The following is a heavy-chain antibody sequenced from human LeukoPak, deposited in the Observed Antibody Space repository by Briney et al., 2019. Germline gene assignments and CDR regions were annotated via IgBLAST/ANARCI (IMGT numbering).Heavy chain of an antibody. CDR1: GGSISSYY. V-gene: IGHV4-59*01. D-gene: IGHD5-12*01. CDR2: IYYSGST. J-gene: IGHJ4*02. Sequence: SETLSPTCTVSGGSISSYYWSWIRQPPGKGLEWIGYIYYSGSTNYNPSLKSRVTISVDTSKNQFSLKLSSVTAADTAVYYCARARGYSGYDFLNWYYFDYWGQGTLVTVSS. CDR3: ARARGYSGYDFLNWYYFDY.